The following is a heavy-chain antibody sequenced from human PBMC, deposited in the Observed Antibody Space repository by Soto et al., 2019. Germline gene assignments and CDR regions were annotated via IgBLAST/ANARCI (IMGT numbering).Heavy chain of an antibody. CDR3: ARMRPTGWHDYYYYGMDV. Sequence: WTWIRQPPGKGLEWIGCIYYRGSTYYNPSLKSRVTISVDTSKNQFSLRLSSVTAADTAVYYCARMRPTGWHDYYYYGMDVWGQGTMVTVSS. J-gene: IGHJ6*02. CDR2: IYYRGST. D-gene: IGHD6-19*01. V-gene: IGHV4-59*01.